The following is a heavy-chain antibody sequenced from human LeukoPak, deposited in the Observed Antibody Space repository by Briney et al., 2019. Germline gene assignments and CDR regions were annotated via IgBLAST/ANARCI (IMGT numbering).Heavy chain of an antibody. CDR3: AKPILQRWLQPDY. Sequence: GGSLRLSCAASGFTFSNYAMSWVRQAPGKGLEWVSAISASGGRTYYADSVKGRFTISRDTSKNTLCLQMNSLRAEDTAIYYCAKPILQRWLQPDYWGQGTLVTVSS. CDR2: ISASGGRT. J-gene: IGHJ4*02. V-gene: IGHV3-23*01. D-gene: IGHD5-24*01. CDR1: GFTFSNYA.